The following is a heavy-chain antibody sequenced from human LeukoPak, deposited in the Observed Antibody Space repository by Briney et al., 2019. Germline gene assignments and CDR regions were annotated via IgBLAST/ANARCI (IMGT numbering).Heavy chain of an antibody. J-gene: IGHJ4*02. Sequence: GGSLRPSCAASGFTFSSYAMSWVRQAPGKGLEWVSAISGSGGSTYYADSVKGRFTISRDNSKNTLYLQMNSLRAEDTAVYYCAKDSVVVPAAYFDYWGQGTLVTVSS. D-gene: IGHD2-2*01. V-gene: IGHV3-23*01. CDR1: GFTFSSYA. CDR3: AKDSVVVPAAYFDY. CDR2: ISGSGGST.